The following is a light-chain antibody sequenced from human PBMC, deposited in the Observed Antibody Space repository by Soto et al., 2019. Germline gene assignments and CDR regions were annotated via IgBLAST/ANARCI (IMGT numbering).Light chain of an antibody. V-gene: IGKV1-5*03. J-gene: IGKJ4*02. CDR1: QSISTW. CDR3: QQYNTYPLT. Sequence: DIQMTQSPSTLYASVGDRVTITCRASQSISTWLAWYQQKPGKAPKLLIYKASSLESGVASRFSGSGSGTGVTLAISSLQPDDFATYYCQQYNTYPLTFGGGTTVEIK. CDR2: KAS.